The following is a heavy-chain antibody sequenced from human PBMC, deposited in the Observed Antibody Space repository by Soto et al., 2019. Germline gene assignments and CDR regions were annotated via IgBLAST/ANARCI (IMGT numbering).Heavy chain of an antibody. Sequence: QVQLQQWGAGLLKPSETLSLTCAVYGGSFSGYYWSWIRQPPGKGLEWIGEINHSGSNNYNPSLKSRVTISVDTSKNQFSLKLSSVTAADTAVYYCARTGTGRKGDAFDIWGQGTMVTVSS. CDR1: GGSFSGYY. CDR2: INHSGSN. CDR3: ARTGTGRKGDAFDI. J-gene: IGHJ3*02. D-gene: IGHD2-8*02. V-gene: IGHV4-34*01.